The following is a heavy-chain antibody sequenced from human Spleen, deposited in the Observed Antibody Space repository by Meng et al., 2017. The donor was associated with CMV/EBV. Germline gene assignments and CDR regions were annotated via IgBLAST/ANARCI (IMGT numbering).Heavy chain of an antibody. D-gene: IGHD2-15*01. CDR1: GVQLSTSGMG. J-gene: IGHJ4*02. Sequence: GVQLSTSGMGVGWIRQPPGKALEWLALIYWDDDKRYSPSLKSRLTITKDTSKNQVVLTMTNMDPVDTATYYCAHRDYCSGGTCTFDYWGQGTLVTVSS. V-gene: IGHV2-5*02. CDR2: IYWDDDK. CDR3: AHRDYCSGGTCTFDY.